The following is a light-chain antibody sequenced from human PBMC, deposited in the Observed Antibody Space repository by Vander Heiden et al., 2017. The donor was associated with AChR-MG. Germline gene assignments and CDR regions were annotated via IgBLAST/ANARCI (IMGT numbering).Light chain of an antibody. CDR2: DDS. Sequence: SYLLTPPPAVAVAPGQTARITCGGDNIGRKSVNWYQQKPGQAPVLVVYDDSERLSGIPERFSGSNSGNTATLTISRVEAGDEADYSCQVWDSSSDHWVFGGGTKLTVL. CDR1: NIGRKS. J-gene: IGLJ3*02. V-gene: IGLV3-21*02. CDR3: QVWDSSSDHWV.